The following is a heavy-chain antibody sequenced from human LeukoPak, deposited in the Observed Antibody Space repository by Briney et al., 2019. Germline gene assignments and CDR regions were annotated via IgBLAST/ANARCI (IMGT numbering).Heavy chain of an antibody. CDR3: ARDGPTLFDTAMLM. D-gene: IGHD5-18*01. CDR1: GGSIGSYY. CDR2: IYYSGNT. V-gene: IGHV4-59*12. Sequence: SETLSLTCTVSGGSIGSYYWSWIRQPPGKGLEWIGYIYYSGNTNYNPSLKSRVTISVDTSKNQFSLKMNSVTAADTAVYYCARDGPTLFDTAMLMWGQGTLVTVSS. J-gene: IGHJ4*02.